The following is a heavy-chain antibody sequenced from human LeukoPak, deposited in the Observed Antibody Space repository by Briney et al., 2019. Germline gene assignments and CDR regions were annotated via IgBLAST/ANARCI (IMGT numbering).Heavy chain of an antibody. V-gene: IGHV3-49*03. J-gene: IGHJ4*02. CDR2: IRSETYGGTT. D-gene: IGHD2-15*01. CDR1: GFTFGDYA. Sequence: PGRSLRLSCTTSGFTFGDYAMSWFRQAPGKGLEWVSFIRSETYGGTTEYAASVKGRFTISRDDSKSIAYLQMNSLKTEDTAVYYCTISGGYWGQGTLVTVSS. CDR3: TISGGY.